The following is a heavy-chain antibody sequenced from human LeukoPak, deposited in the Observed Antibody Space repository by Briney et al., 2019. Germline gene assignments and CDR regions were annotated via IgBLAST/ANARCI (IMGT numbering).Heavy chain of an antibody. CDR2: IWPGGSQT. J-gene: IGHJ1*01. D-gene: IGHD5-12*01. CDR1: GYYFSDNW. CDR3: ARHGGGNDWLFQH. Sequence: GESLKISCKASGYYFSDNWIGWVRQMPGKGLEWMGVIWPGGSQTKYSSSFQGQVTISADKSINTAYLQWSSLKASDTAIYYCARHGGGNDWLFQHWGQGTLITVSS. V-gene: IGHV5-51*01.